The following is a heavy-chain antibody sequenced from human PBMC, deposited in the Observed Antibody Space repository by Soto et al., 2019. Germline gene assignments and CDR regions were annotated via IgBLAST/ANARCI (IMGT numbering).Heavy chain of an antibody. V-gene: IGHV1-46*01. D-gene: IGHD2-21*02. CDR1: GYTFTSYS. CDR2: INPSSGRT. J-gene: IGHJ6*02. CDR3: ARSSAFCGGDCYSSTNPDYYYYGMDV. Sequence: ASVKVSCKASGYTFTSYSMHWVRQAPGQGLEWMGIINPSSGRTSYAQNFQGRVTMTRDTSTSTVFMELSSLRFDDTAVYYCARSSAFCGGDCYSSTNPDYYYYGMDVWGQGTTVTVSS.